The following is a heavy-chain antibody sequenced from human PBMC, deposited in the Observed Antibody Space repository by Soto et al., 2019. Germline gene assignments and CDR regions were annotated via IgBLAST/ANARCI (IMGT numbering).Heavy chain of an antibody. CDR1: GFTFSSYW. CDR3: VRTSLVVAAATREDY. J-gene: IGHJ4*02. Sequence: EVQLVESGGGLVQPGGSLRLSCAASGFTFSSYWMHWVRQAPGKGLVWVSRINSAGSSTSYADSVKGRFTISRDNAKNTLYLQMNRLRAEDTAVYYCVRTSLVVAAATREDYWGQGTLVTVSS. V-gene: IGHV3-74*01. D-gene: IGHD2-15*01. CDR2: INSAGSST.